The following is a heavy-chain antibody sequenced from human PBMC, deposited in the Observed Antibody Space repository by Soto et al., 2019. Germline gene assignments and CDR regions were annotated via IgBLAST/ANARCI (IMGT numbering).Heavy chain of an antibody. J-gene: IGHJ4*02. D-gene: IGHD2-2*01. Sequence: ASVKVSCKASGYTFTSYAMHWVRQAPGQGLEWMGWINAGNGNTKYSQKFQGRVTITRDTSASTAYMELSSLRSEDTAVYYCASGGCSSTSCYFSFDYWGQGTLVTVSS. V-gene: IGHV1-3*01. CDR2: INAGNGNT. CDR1: GYTFTSYA. CDR3: ASGGCSSTSCYFSFDY.